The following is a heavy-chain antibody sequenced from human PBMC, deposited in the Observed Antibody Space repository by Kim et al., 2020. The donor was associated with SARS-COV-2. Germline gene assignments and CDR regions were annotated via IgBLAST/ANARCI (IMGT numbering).Heavy chain of an antibody. CDR2: IYYSGST. CDR3: ARVGYVWGSYRYGAFDI. V-gene: IGHV4-59*13. J-gene: IGHJ3*02. Sequence: SETLSLTCTVSGGSISSYYWSWIRQPPGKGLEWIGYIYYSGSTNYNPSLKSRVTISVDTSKNQFSLKLSSVTAADTAVYYCARVGYVWGSYRYGAFDIWGQGTMVTVSS. D-gene: IGHD3-16*02. CDR1: GGSISSYY.